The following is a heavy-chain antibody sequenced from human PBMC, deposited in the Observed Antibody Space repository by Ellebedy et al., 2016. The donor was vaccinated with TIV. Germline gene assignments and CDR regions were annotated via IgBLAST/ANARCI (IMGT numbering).Heavy chain of an antibody. D-gene: IGHD2-2*01. CDR2: ISSSSSYI. V-gene: IGHV3-21*01. CDR1: GFTFSSYS. CDR3: SRGSLGVVVPAATFDY. J-gene: IGHJ4*02. Sequence: GGSLRLSXAASGFTFSSYSMNWVRQAPGKGLEWVSSISSSSSYIYYADSVKGRFTISRDNAKNSLYLQMNSLRAEDTAVYYCSRGSLGVVVPAATFDYWGQGTLVTVSS.